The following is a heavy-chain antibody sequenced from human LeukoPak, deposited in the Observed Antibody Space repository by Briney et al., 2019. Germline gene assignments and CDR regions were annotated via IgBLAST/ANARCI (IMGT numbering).Heavy chain of an antibody. V-gene: IGHV3-53*01. Sequence: GGSLRLSCAASGLTVSSNYMSWVRQAPGKGLEWVSVIYSGDSTYYADSVKGRFTISRDNSKNTLYLQMNSLRAEDTAVYYCARVYYSGSSYVGFDYWGQGTLVTVSS. CDR3: ARVYYSGSSYVGFDY. D-gene: IGHD1-26*01. CDR2: IYSGDST. J-gene: IGHJ4*02. CDR1: GLTVSSNY.